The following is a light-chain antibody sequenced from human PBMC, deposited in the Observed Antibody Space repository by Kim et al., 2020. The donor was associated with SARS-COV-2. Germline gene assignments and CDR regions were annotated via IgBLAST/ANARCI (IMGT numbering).Light chain of an antibody. J-gene: IGLJ3*02. CDR2: GKN. CDR1: SLRTYY. Sequence: SSELTQDPPMSVALGQTVRITCQGDSLRTYYSSWYQQKPGQAPVLLIYGKNDRPSGIPDRFSGSSSGSTASLTITGAQADDEADYYCNSRDSSGDYVVFGGGTQLTVL. CDR3: NSRDSSGDYVV. V-gene: IGLV3-19*01.